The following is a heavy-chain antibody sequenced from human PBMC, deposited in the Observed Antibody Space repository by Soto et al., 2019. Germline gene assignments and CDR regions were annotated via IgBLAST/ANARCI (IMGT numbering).Heavy chain of an antibody. CDR1: GFTFRSYS. Sequence: SCATSGFTFRSYSMNWVRQAPGKGLEWVSSISSSSSYIYYADSVKGRFTISRDNSKNTLYLQMNSLRAEDTAVYYCAKGQWLQRADFDYWGQGTLVTVSS. J-gene: IGHJ4*02. D-gene: IGHD5-12*01. CDR2: ISSSSSYI. V-gene: IGHV3-21*04. CDR3: AKGQWLQRADFDY.